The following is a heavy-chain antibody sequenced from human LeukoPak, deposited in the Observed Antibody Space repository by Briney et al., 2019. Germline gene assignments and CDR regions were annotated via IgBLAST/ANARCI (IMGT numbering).Heavy chain of an antibody. Sequence: GGSLRLSCAASGFTFSSYEMNWVRQAPGKGLEWVSYITNRGSGSTIYYAGSVKGRFTVSRDDAKNSLYLQMNSLRVEDTAVYYCAKEVEVSPGPDYWGQGTLVTVSS. J-gene: IGHJ4*02. CDR2: ITNRGSGSTI. CDR3: AKEVEVSPGPDY. V-gene: IGHV3-48*03. D-gene: IGHD2-15*01. CDR1: GFTFSSYE.